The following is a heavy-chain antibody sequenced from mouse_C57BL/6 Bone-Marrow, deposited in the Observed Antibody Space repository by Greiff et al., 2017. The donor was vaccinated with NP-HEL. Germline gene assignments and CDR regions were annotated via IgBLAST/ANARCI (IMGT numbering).Heavy chain of an antibody. V-gene: IGHV1-69*01. J-gene: IGHJ1*03. CDR2: IDPSDSYT. CDR1: GYTFPSYW. CDR3: ARWDYGSSPYWYFDV. D-gene: IGHD1-1*01. Sequence: QVQLQQPGAELVMPGASVKLSCKASGYTFPSYWMHWVKQRPGQGLEWIGEIDPSDSYTNYNQKFKGKSTLTVDKSSSTAYMQLSSLTSEDSAVYYCARWDYGSSPYWYFDVWGTGTTVTVSS.